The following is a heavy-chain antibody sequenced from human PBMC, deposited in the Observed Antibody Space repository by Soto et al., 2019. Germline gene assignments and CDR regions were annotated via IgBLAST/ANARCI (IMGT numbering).Heavy chain of an antibody. CDR1: GDSVSSNSAA. Sequence: PSQTLSLTCDISGDSVSSNSAAWNWIRQSPSRGLEWLGRTCYRSKWYNDYAVSVRGRITINPDTYKNQFALQLKSVTPDDTAVYYCARGRAAGRGDWWDPWGQGTQVTVSS. J-gene: IGHJ5*02. V-gene: IGHV6-1*01. CDR3: ARGRAAGRGDWWDP. D-gene: IGHD6-13*01. CDR2: TCYRSKWYN.